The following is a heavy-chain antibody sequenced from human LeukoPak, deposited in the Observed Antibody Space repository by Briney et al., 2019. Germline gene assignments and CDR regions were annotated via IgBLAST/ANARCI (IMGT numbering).Heavy chain of an antibody. D-gene: IGHD6-13*01. CDR1: GFTFSSYE. CDR3: AREESGSSSWLKNWFDP. V-gene: IGHV3-48*03. Sequence: GGSLRLSCAASGFTFSSYEMNWVRQAPGKGLEWVSYISSSSSTIYYADSVKGRFTISRDNAKNSLYLQMNSLRAKDTAVYYCAREESGSSSWLKNWFDPWGQGTLVTVSS. J-gene: IGHJ5*02. CDR2: ISSSSSTI.